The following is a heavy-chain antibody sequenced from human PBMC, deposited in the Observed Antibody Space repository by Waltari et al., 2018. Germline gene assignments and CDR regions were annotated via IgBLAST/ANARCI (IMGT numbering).Heavy chain of an antibody. CDR3: AKDRHYGASDS. D-gene: IGHD3-10*01. Sequence: EVQLVESGGGLVQPGGSLRLSCAAPGFTFSHYWMHWFRQAPGKGLVWVSRINTDGTATGHADSVKGRFTISRDNARNTLYLEMSSLRAEDTAVYYCAKDRHYGASDSWGQGTLVTVSS. CDR2: INTDGTAT. CDR1: GFTFSHYW. V-gene: IGHV3-74*01. J-gene: IGHJ4*02.